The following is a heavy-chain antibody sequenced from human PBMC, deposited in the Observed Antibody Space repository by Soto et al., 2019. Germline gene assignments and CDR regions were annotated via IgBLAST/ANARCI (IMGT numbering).Heavy chain of an antibody. D-gene: IGHD2-2*02. Sequence: GGSLRLSCAASGFTFSSYAMSWVRQAPGKGLEWVSAISGSGGSTYYADSVKGRFTISRDNSKNTLYLQMNSLRAEDTAVYYCAKAQDIVVVPPAIIGVTDYSGQATLVTVSS. J-gene: IGHJ4*02. V-gene: IGHV3-23*01. CDR1: GFTFSSYA. CDR2: ISGSGGST. CDR3: AKAQDIVVVPPAIIGVTDY.